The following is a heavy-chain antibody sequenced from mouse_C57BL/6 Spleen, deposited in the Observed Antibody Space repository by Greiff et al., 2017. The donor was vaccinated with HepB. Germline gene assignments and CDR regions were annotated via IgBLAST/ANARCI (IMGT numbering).Heavy chain of an antibody. CDR3: ARSADDGSHHWYFDV. V-gene: IGHV1-80*01. CDR1: GYAFSSYW. J-gene: IGHJ1*03. CDR2: IYPGDGDT. Sequence: VKLMESGAELVKPGASVKISCKASGYAFSSYWMNWVKQRPGKGLEWIGQIYPGDGDTNYNGKFKGKATRTADKSSSNADMQLSSLTSEDSAVYYCARSADDGSHHWYFDVWGTGTTVTVSS. D-gene: IGHD1-1*01.